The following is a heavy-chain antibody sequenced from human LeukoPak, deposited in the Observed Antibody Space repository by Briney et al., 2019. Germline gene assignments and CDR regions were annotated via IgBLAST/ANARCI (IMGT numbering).Heavy chain of an antibody. D-gene: IGHD2-15*01. CDR2: IYYSGST. Sequence: SETLSLTCTVSGGSISSGDYYWSWIRQPPGTGLGWIGYIYYSGSTYYNPSLKSRVTISVDTSKNQFSLKLSSVTAADTAVYYCARAVVVAATVVFDYWGQGTLVTVSS. CDR1: GGSISSGDYY. J-gene: IGHJ4*02. CDR3: ARAVVVAATVVFDY. V-gene: IGHV4-30-4*01.